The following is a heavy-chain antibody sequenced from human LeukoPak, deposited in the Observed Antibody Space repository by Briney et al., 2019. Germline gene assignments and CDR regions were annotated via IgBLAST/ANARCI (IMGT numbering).Heavy chain of an antibody. CDR1: GYTFTSYG. V-gene: IGHV1-18*01. CDR2: ISAYNGNT. J-gene: IGHJ6*02. D-gene: IGHD2-2*01. Sequence: ASVKVSCKASGYTFTSYGISWVRQAPGQGLEWMGWISAYNGNTNYAQKFQGRVTITADESTSTAYMELSSLRSEDTAVYYCARGPLGYCSSTSCYQGYYYYGMDVWGQGTTVTVSS. CDR3: ARGPLGYCSSTSCYQGYYYYGMDV.